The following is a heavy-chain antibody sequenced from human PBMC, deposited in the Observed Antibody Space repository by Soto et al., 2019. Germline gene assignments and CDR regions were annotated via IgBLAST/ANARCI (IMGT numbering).Heavy chain of an antibody. CDR3: ARDSKPPLVRGEIYWFDP. D-gene: IGHD3-10*01. CDR2: IWYDGSNQ. V-gene: IGHV3-33*01. Sequence: QVQLVESGGGVVQPGRSLRLSCAASGFRFSDYGMHWVRQAPGKGLEWVAVIWYDGSNQYYADSVKGRFTISRDNSKNILYLQLNSLRADDTAVYYCARDSKPPLVRGEIYWFDPWGQGTLVTVS. CDR1: GFRFSDYG. J-gene: IGHJ5*02.